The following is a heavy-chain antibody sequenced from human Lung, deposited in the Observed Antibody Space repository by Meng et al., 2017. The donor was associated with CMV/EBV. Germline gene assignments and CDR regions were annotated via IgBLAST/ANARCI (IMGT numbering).Heavy chain of an antibody. V-gene: IGHV4-31*03. J-gene: IGHJ6*02. D-gene: IGHD5/OR15-5a*01. CDR3: ARDSLYEPKYGTDV. CDR1: GGSISSSSYY. CDR2: VFHTGAT. Sequence: LXXTVSGGSISSSSYYWSWIRQHPGKGPEWIGYVFHTGATYYSPSLNSRLTLSLDTSKNQFSLKLSSVTAADTAVYYCARDSLYEPKYGTDVWGPXTTVT.